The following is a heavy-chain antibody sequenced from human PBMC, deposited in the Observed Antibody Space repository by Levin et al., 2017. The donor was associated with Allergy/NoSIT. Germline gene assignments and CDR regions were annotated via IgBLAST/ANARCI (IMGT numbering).Heavy chain of an antibody. Sequence: LSLTCAASGFTFSSYGMHWVRQAPGKGLEWVAVIWYDGSNKYYADSVKGRFTISRDNSKNTLYLQMNSLRAEDTAVYYCARDGLRWFGELTYNWFDPWGQGTLVTVSS. D-gene: IGHD3-10*01. CDR2: IWYDGSNK. V-gene: IGHV3-33*01. J-gene: IGHJ5*02. CDR1: GFTFSSYG. CDR3: ARDGLRWFGELTYNWFDP.